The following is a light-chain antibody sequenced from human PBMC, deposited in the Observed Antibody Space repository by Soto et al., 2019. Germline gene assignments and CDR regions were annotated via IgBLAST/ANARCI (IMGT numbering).Light chain of an antibody. CDR1: SSDVGGYNY. CDR2: DVS. J-gene: IGLJ2*01. CDR3: CSYAGSYTLVV. V-gene: IGLV2-11*01. Sequence: QSALTQPRSVSGSPGQSVTISCTGTSSDVGGYNYVSWYQQHPGKAPKLMIYDVSKRPSGVPDRFSGSKSGNTASLTISGLQDEDEADYYCCSYAGSYTLVVFGGGTKLTVL.